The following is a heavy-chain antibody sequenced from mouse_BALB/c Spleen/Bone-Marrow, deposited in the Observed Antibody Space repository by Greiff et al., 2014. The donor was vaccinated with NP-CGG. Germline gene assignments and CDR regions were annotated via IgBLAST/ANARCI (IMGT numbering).Heavy chain of an antibody. CDR3: ARGSSGPFVY. J-gene: IGHJ3*01. CDR1: GFNIKDYY. CDR2: ITPENGNT. Sequence: EVQLQQSGAELVRPGALVKLSCKASGFNIKDYYIHWVNQRPEQGLEWIGWITPENGNTIYDPKFQGKARITADTSSNTAYFQLSSLTSEDTAVYYRARGSSGPFVYWGQGTLVTVSA. V-gene: IGHV14-1*02. D-gene: IGHD3-1*01.